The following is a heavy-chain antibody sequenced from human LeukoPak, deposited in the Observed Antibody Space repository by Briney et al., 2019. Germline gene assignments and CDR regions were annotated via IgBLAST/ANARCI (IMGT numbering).Heavy chain of an antibody. Sequence: KPSETLSLTCTVSGGSINSYYWSWLRQPPGKALEWIGYIYYSGSTNYNPSLKSRVTISVDTSKNQFSLKLNSVTAADTAVYYCARAGWLQPLNWGQGTLVTVSS. J-gene: IGHJ4*02. CDR2: IYYSGST. D-gene: IGHD5-18*01. V-gene: IGHV4-59*01. CDR3: ARAGWLQPLN. CDR1: GGSINSYY.